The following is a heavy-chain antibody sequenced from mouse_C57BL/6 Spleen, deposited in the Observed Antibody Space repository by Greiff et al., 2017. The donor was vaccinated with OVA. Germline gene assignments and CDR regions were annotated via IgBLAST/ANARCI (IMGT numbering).Heavy chain of an antibody. Sequence: DVQLVESGPGLVKPSQSLSLTCSVTGYSITSGYYWNWIRQFPGNKLEWMGYISYDGSNNYNPSLKNRISITRDTSKNQFFLKLNSVTTEDTATYYCARENWDVRYFDVWGTGTTVTVSS. D-gene: IGHD4-1*01. CDR3: ARENWDVRYFDV. CDR2: ISYDGSN. V-gene: IGHV3-6*01. CDR1: GYSITSGYY. J-gene: IGHJ1*03.